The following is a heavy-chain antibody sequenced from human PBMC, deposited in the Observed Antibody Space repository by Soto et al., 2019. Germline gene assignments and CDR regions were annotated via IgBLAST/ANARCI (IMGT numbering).Heavy chain of an antibody. CDR3: ARGLDSSCFDY. Sequence: QVQLQQWGAGRLKPSEALSLTCAVYGGSFSGYYWSWIRQPPGKGLEWIGEINHSGSTNYNPSLKSRVTISVDTSKNQFFLKMSSVTAADTAVYSCARGLDSSCFDYWGQGTLVTVSS. V-gene: IGHV4-34*01. D-gene: IGHD6-6*01. CDR2: INHSGST. CDR1: GGSFSGYY. J-gene: IGHJ4*02.